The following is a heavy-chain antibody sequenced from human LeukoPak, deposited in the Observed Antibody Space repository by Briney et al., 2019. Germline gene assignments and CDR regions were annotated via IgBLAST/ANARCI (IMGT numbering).Heavy chain of an antibody. Sequence: GGSLRLSCAASGFTFSSYSMNWVRQAPGKGLEWVSSISSSSSYIYYADSVKGRFTISRDNAKNSLYLQMNSLRAEDTAVYYCARDSRCSGGSCYRNYYYYMDVWGKGTTVTVPS. CDR1: GFTFSSYS. CDR2: ISSSSSYI. J-gene: IGHJ6*03. V-gene: IGHV3-21*01. D-gene: IGHD2-15*01. CDR3: ARDSRCSGGSCYRNYYYYMDV.